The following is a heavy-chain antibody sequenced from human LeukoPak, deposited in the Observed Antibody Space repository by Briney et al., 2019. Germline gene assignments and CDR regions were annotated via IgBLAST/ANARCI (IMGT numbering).Heavy chain of an antibody. CDR1: GYIFTSYY. J-gene: IGHJ4*02. V-gene: IGHV1-46*01. CDR3: AGTMVRGVSHYFDY. Sequence: ASVKVSCKASGYIFTSYYMHWVRQAPGQGLEWMGIINPYGGSTSYAQKLQGRVTVTGDTSTSTVYMELSGLRSEDAAVYYCAGTMVRGVSHYFDYWGQGTLVTVSS. CDR2: INPYGGST. D-gene: IGHD3-10*01.